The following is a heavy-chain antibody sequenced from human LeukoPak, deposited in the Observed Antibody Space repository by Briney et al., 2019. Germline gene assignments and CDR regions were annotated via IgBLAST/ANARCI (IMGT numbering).Heavy chain of an antibody. D-gene: IGHD3-16*02. Sequence: GGSLRLSCEASGFTFSSYSMNWVRQAPGKGLEWVSSISSGSSYIYYTDSVKGRFTISRDNAKNSLYLQMNSLRAEDTALYHCARGLPRITFGGVIAHDYWGQGTLVTVSS. CDR1: GFTFSSYS. CDR3: ARGLPRITFGGVIAHDY. J-gene: IGHJ4*02. CDR2: ISSGSSYI. V-gene: IGHV3-21*04.